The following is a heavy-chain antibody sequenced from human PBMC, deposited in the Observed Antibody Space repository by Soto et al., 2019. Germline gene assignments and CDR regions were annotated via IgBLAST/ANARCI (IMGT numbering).Heavy chain of an antibody. CDR1: GGTFRSYA. J-gene: IGHJ6*02. CDR2: IIPIFGTA. V-gene: IGHV1-69*12. CDR3: ARGVYSSSWEDWYGMDV. Sequence: QVQLVQSGAEVKKPGSSVKVSCKASGGTFRSYAISWVRQAPGQGLEWMGGIIPIFGTANYAQKFQGRVTITADESTSTAYMELSSLRSEDTAVYYWARGVYSSSWEDWYGMDVWGQGTTVTVSS. D-gene: IGHD6-13*01.